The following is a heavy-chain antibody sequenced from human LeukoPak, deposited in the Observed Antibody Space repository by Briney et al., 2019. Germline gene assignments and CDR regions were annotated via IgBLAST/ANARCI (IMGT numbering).Heavy chain of an antibody. CDR2: ISAYNGNT. CDR3: ARDVRVNIVVVPAAMGY. D-gene: IGHD2-2*01. CDR1: GYTLTELS. Sequence: ASVKVSCKVSGYTLTELSMHWVRQAPGQGLEWMGWISAYNGNTNYAQKLQGRVTMTTDTSTSTAYMELRSLRSDDTAVYYCARDVRVNIVVVPAAMGYWGQGTLVTVSS. J-gene: IGHJ4*02. V-gene: IGHV1-18*01.